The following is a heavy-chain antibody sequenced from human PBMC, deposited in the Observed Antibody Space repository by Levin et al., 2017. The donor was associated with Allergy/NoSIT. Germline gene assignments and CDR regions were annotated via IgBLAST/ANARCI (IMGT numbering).Heavy chain of an antibody. D-gene: IGHD1-26*01. Sequence: LSLTCAAAGFTFSSYDMHWVRQAPGKGLEWVAIISNDGSNKYYAYSVKGRFTISRDNSKNTLHLQMNSLRTEDTAVYYCAKDLRGSYRIGMDVWGQGTTVTVSS. CDR3: AKDLRGSYRIGMDV. J-gene: IGHJ6*02. CDR1: GFTFSSYD. CDR2: ISNDGSNK. V-gene: IGHV3-30*18.